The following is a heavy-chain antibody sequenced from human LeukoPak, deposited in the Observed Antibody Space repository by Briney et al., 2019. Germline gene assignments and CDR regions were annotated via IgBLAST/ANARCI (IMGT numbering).Heavy chain of an antibody. J-gene: IGHJ4*02. Sequence: PGESLRLSCAASGFTFHTYGMHWVRQAPGKGLEYVSGIGPDGGTTYYAKSVKGRFTISRDNSKSMMYLQMGSLTADDMAVYYCARGAQLTDYWGQGTLVTVSS. CDR3: ARGAQLTDY. V-gene: IGHV3-64*01. CDR1: GFTFHTYG. CDR2: IGPDGGTT. D-gene: IGHD6-13*01.